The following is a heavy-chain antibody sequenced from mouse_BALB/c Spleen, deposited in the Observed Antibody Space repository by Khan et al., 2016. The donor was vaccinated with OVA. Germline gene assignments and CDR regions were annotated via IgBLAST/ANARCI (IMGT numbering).Heavy chain of an antibody. CDR1: GFTFNNYG. CDR3: ATSYFYGYYFDY. CDR2: ISGDSNTI. Sequence: EVQGVESGGGLVQPGGSRKLSCAASGFTFNNYGMHWVRQAPEKGLEWVAYISGDSNTIYYVDSVKGRFTISSDNPKNTLFLQMTSLMSEDTAMYYCATSYFYGYYFDYWGPGTTLTVS. V-gene: IGHV5-17*02. J-gene: IGHJ2*01. D-gene: IGHD1-1*01.